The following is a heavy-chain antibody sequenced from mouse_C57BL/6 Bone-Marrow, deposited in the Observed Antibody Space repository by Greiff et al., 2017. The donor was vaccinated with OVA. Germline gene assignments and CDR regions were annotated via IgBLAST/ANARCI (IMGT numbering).Heavy chain of an antibody. J-gene: IGHJ1*03. CDR1: GYTFTSYW. Sequence: QVQLQQPGAELVKPGASVKMSCKASGYTFTSYWITWVKQRPGQGLKWIGDIYPGSGSTNYNEKFKSKATLTVATSSSTAYMQLSSLTSEDSAVYYCAMKDYGSSYDWYFDVWGTGTTVTVSS. V-gene: IGHV1-55*01. CDR3: AMKDYGSSYDWYFDV. D-gene: IGHD1-1*01. CDR2: IYPGSGST.